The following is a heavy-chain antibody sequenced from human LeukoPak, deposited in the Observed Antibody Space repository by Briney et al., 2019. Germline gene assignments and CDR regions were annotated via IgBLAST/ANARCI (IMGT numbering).Heavy chain of an antibody. J-gene: IGHJ4*02. V-gene: IGHV3-64*01. D-gene: IGHD1-26*01. CDR3: ARGDSGSHLDY. CDR2: ISNNGGST. Sequence: GGPLNFSCLASGFTLSTYARNWVRKAPGKGLEYVSAISNNGGSTYYANSVKGRFTISRDNSKNTLSLQMGSLRAEDKAVYYCARGDSGSHLDYWGQGSLVTVSS. CDR1: GFTLSTYA.